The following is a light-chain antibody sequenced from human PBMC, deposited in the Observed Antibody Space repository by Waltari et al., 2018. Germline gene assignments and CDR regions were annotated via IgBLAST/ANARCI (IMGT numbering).Light chain of an antibody. CDR3: QQYGTSPFT. V-gene: IGKV3-20*01. J-gene: IGKJ4*01. CDR2: VTS. CDR1: QSVQSGY. Sequence: EIVLTQSPGTMSLYPGERATLSCRASQSVQSGYLACHQQKPGQSPRLLISVTSSRATGIPDRFSASGSGTDFTLIISRLEPEDFAVYYCQQYGTSPFTFGGGTKVEIK.